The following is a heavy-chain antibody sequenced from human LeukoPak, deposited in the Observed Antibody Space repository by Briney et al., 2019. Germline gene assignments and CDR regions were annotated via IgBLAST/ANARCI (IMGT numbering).Heavy chain of an antibody. CDR3: ARDVLLWFGENYFDY. Sequence: NPSETLSLTCTVSGYAISSAYYWGWIRQPPGKGLEWIGTIHYTGSTYYNPSLKSRVTISVDTSKNQFSLKLSSVTAADTAVYYCARDVLLWFGENYFDYWGQGTLVTVSS. V-gene: IGHV4-38-2*02. CDR2: IHYTGST. J-gene: IGHJ4*02. CDR1: GYAISSAYY. D-gene: IGHD3-10*01.